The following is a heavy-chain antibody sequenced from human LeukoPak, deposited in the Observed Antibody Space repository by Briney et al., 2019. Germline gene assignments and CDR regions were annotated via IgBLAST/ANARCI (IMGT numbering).Heavy chain of an antibody. V-gene: IGHV3-30*04. CDR1: GFTFSSYA. CDR3: ARDGSVGYSSGRWGIDY. J-gene: IGHJ4*02. D-gene: IGHD6-19*01. Sequence: GGSLRLSCAASGFTFSSYAMHWVRQAPGKGLEWVAVISYEGSNKYYADSVKGRFTISRDNSKNTLYLQMNSLRPEDTAVYYCARDGSVGYSSGRWGIDYWGQGTLVTVSS. CDR2: ISYEGSNK.